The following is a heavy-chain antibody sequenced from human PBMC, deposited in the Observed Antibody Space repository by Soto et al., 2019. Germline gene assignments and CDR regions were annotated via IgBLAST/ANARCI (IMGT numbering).Heavy chain of an antibody. CDR3: ERVGNWNDVPKAFDY. V-gene: IGHV4-34*01. Sequence: PSETLSLTCAVYGGSFSGYYWSWIRQPPGKGLEWIGEINHSGSTNYNPSLKSRVTISVDTSKNQFSLKLSSVTAADTAVYYCERVGNWNDVPKAFDYWGQGTLVNVSS. J-gene: IGHJ4*02. CDR2: INHSGST. D-gene: IGHD1-1*01. CDR1: GGSFSGYY.